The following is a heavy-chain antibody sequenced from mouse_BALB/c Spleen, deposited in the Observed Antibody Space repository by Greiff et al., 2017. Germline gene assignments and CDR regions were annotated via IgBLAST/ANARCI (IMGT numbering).Heavy chain of an antibody. D-gene: IGHD2-14*01. CDR2: IYPGDGST. CDR1: GYTFTSYY. J-gene: IGHJ4*01. CDR3: ARWGYDDAMDD. Sequence: QVQLKQSGPELVKPGASVKMSCKASGYTFTSYYIHWVKQRPGQGLEWIGWIYPGDGSTKYNEKFKGKTTLTADKSSSTAYMLLSSLTSEDSAIYFCARWGYDDAMDDWGQGTSVTVSS. V-gene: IGHV1S56*01.